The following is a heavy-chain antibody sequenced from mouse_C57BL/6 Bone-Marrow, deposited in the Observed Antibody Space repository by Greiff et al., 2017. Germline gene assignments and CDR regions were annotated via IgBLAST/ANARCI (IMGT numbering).Heavy chain of an antibody. D-gene: IGHD1-2*01. Sequence: VQLQQPGAELVKPGASVMLSCKASGYTFTSYWMQWVKQRPGQGLEWIGEIDPSDSYTNYNQKFKGKATLTVDTSSSTAYMQLSSLTSEDSAVYYCARGPLLRGMDYWGQGSSVTVSS. CDR1: GYTFTSYW. J-gene: IGHJ4*01. CDR3: ARGPLLRGMDY. V-gene: IGHV1-50*01. CDR2: IDPSDSYT.